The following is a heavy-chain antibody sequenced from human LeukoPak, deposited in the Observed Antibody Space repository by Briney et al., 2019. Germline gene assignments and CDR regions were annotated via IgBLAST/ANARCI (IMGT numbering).Heavy chain of an antibody. V-gene: IGHV3-74*01. CDR1: GFIFRSYA. CDR2: ISIDGSST. CDR3: ARAVASKGYAFDL. J-gene: IGHJ3*01. Sequence: GGSLRLSCAGSGFIFRSYAMNWVRQAPGKGLVWVSRISIDGSSTNYADSVKGRFTISRDNAKNTLYLQMSSLRAEDTAVYYCARAVASKGYAFDLWGQGTMVTVSS. D-gene: IGHD4-23*01.